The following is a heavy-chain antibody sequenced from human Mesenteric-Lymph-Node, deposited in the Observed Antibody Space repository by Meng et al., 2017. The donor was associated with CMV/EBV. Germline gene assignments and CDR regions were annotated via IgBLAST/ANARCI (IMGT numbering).Heavy chain of an antibody. Sequence: GGSLRLSCAASGFTFRSYAMSWVRQAPGKGLEWVSVISDSGGGTYYADSVKGRFTISRDNSKNTLYLQVNSLRAEDTATYYCAKFDYNLYYFDYWGQGTLVTVSS. CDR1: GFTFRSYA. V-gene: IGHV3-23*01. D-gene: IGHD4-11*01. CDR2: ISDSGGGT. CDR3: AKFDYNLYYFDY. J-gene: IGHJ4*02.